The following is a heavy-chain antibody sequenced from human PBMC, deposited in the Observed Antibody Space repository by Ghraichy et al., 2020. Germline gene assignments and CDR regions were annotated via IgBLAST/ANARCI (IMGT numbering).Heavy chain of an antibody. Sequence: GESLNISCAASGFTFSNYWMHWVRQVPGRGLVWDSVIKGDGSYTTYADSVEGRFTISRENTKNTLYLQMNSLRVKDRGVYHCVRGTNGWKGSDYWGQGTLVTVSS. CDR3: VRGTNGWKGSDY. CDR1: GFTFSNYW. D-gene: IGHD1-14*01. J-gene: IGHJ4*02. CDR2: IKGDGSYT. V-gene: IGHV3-74*01.